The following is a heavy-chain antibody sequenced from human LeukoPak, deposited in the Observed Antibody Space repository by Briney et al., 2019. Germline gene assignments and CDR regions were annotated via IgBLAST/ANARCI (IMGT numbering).Heavy chain of an antibody. D-gene: IGHD2-2*02. V-gene: IGHV4-59*01. CDR1: GGSMSSYY. CDR2: IYYSGST. CDR3: ARVGCSSTSCYRNYYYYYGMDV. J-gene: IGHJ6*02. Sequence: PSETLSLTCTVSGGSMSSYYWSWIRQPPGKGLEWIGYIYYSGSTNYSPSLKSRVTISVDTSKNQFSLKLSSVTAADTAVYYCARVGCSSTSCYRNYYYYYGMDVWGQGTTVTVSS.